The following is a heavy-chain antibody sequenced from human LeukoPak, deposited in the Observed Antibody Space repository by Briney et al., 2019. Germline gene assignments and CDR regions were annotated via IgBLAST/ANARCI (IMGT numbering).Heavy chain of an antibody. D-gene: IGHD2-8*01. CDR3: RMYYVSPGWGAPFDD. CDR1: GFTFSSYN. CDR2: ISPSSTRI. Sequence: PGGSLRLSCAASGFTFSSYNMNWVRQAPGKGLEWVSYISPSSTRIDYAASVRGRFTISRDNAKSSLYLQVNSLRAEDTAVYYARMYYVSPGWGAPFDDWGQGTLVTVSS. V-gene: IGHV3-48*04. J-gene: IGHJ4*02.